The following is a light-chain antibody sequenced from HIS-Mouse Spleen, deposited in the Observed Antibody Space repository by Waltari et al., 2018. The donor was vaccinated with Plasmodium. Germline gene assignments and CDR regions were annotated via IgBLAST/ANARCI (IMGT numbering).Light chain of an antibody. CDR3: QAWDSSTVV. Sequence: SYELTQPPSVSVSPGQTASLTCSGDHLGDKYSCWYQQKPGQSPLLVIYQDSKRPSGIPERFSGSNSGNTATLTISGTQAMDEADYYCQAWDSSTVVFGGGTKLTVL. CDR2: QDS. J-gene: IGLJ2*01. V-gene: IGLV3-1*01. CDR1: HLGDKY.